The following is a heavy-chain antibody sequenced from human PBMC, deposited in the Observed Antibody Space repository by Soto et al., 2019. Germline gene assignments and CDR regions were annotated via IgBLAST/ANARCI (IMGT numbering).Heavy chain of an antibody. J-gene: IGHJ6*03. CDR2: ISAYNGNT. V-gene: IGHV1-18*01. CDR1: GYTFTSYG. CDR3: ARVPGAIFGVVDLDYYYYMDV. Sequence: ASVKVSCKASGYTFTSYGISWVRQAPGQGLEWMGWISAYNGNTNYAQKLQGRVTMTTDTSTSTAYMELRSLRSDDTAVYYCARVPGAIFGVVDLDYYYYMDVGGKGTTVTVSS. D-gene: IGHD3-3*01.